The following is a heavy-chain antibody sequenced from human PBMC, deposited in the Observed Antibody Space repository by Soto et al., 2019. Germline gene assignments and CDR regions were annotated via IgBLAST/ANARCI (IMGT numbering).Heavy chain of an antibody. CDR3: ARVRDIVVVPAAELDY. V-gene: IGHV1-18*04. CDR2: NT. J-gene: IGHJ4*02. D-gene: IGHD2-2*01. Sequence: ASVKVSCKACGYTFISYDIRWVRQAPGQGLEWVVWNTNYAQKLQGRVTMTTDTSTSTAYMELRSLRSDDTAVYYCARVRDIVVVPAAELDYWGQGTLVTVSS. CDR1: GYTFISYD.